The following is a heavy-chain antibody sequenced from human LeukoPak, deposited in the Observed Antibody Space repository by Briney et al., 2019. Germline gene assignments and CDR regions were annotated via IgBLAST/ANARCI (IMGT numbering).Heavy chain of an antibody. V-gene: IGHV1-2*02. J-gene: IGHJ6*03. CDR3: ARGWGYYYYYYMDV. CDR2: INPNSGGT. D-gene: IGHD1-26*01. CDR1: GYTFTGYY. Sequence: SVKVSCKASGYTFTGYYMHWVRQAPGQGLEWMGWINPNSGGTNYAQKFQGRVTMTRDTSISTAYMELSRLRSDDTAVYYCARGWGYYYYYYMDVWGKGTTVTIS.